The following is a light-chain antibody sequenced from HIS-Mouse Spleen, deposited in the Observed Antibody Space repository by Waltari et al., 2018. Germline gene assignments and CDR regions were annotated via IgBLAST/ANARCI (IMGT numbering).Light chain of an antibody. V-gene: IGKV1-33*01. J-gene: IGKJ2*01. CDR3: QQYDNLPLYT. Sequence: DIQMTQSPSSLSASVGDRVTIICQASQHISNYFTWYQQKPGKAPKLLIYDASNLETGVPSRFSGSGSGTDFTFTISSLQPEDIATYYCQQYDNLPLYTFGQGTKLEIK. CDR1: QHISNY. CDR2: DAS.